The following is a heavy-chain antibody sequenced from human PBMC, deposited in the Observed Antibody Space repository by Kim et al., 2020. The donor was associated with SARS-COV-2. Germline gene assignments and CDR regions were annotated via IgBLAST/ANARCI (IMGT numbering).Heavy chain of an antibody. J-gene: IGHJ1*01. V-gene: IGHV1-18*04. Sequence: ASVKVSCKTSGYTFSNYGISWVRQAPGQGLEWMAWISAYSNNINYAEKVKGRVTLTTDTSTSTAYMEVRSLTFDDTAVYFCARETGQFRAAGEADYWGQG. CDR1: GYTFSNYG. D-gene: IGHD6-13*01. CDR3: ARETGQFRAAGEADY. CDR2: ISAYSNNI.